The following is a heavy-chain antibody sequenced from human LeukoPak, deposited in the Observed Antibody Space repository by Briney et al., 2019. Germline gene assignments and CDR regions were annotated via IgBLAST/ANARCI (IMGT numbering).Heavy chain of an antibody. D-gene: IGHD2-15*01. CDR2: IHHSGST. V-gene: IGHV4-38-2*02. Sequence: SETLSLTCAVSGYSISSGYYWGWIRQPPGKGLEWIGSIHHSGSTYYNPSLKSRVTISVDMSKNQFSLKLSSVTAADTAVYFCTGEKAGTIVDCWGQGTLVTVSS. CDR1: GYSISSGYY. CDR3: TGEKAGTIVDC. J-gene: IGHJ4*02.